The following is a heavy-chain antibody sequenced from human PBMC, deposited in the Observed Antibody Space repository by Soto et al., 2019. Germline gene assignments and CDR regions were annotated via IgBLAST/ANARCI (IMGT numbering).Heavy chain of an antibody. CDR1: GFTFSSYA. D-gene: IGHD3-22*01. J-gene: IGHJ4*02. Sequence: PGGSLRLSCARSGFTFSSYAMSWVRQAPGKGLEWVSAISGSGGSTYYADSVKGRFTISRDNSKNTLYLQINSLRAEDTAVYYCAKDRDSSGYYYWNYWGQGTLVTFSS. V-gene: IGHV3-23*01. CDR3: AKDRDSSGYYYWNY. CDR2: ISGSGGST.